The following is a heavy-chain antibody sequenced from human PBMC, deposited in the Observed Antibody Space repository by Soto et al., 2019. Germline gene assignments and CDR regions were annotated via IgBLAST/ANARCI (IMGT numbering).Heavy chain of an antibody. D-gene: IGHD2-15*01. CDR3: ASYCSGGSCYSIS. CDR1: GGSISSGGYS. J-gene: IGHJ5*02. V-gene: IGHV4-30-2*02. Sequence: SETLSLTCAVSGGSISSGGYSWSWIRQPPGKGLEWIGCIYHSGSTYYNPSLKSRVTISVDRSKNQFSLKLSSVTAADTAVYYCASYCSGGSCYSISWGQGTLVTVSS. CDR2: IYHSGST.